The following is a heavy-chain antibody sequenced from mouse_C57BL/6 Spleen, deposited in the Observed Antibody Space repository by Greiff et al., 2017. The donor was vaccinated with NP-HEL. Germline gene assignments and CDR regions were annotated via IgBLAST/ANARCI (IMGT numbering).Heavy chain of an antibody. D-gene: IGHD2-2*01. V-gene: IGHV5-17*01. CDR3: ARRGITMVTTVGYWYFDV. CDR1: GFTFSDYG. J-gene: IGHJ1*03. Sequence: EVKLMESGGGLVKPGGSLKLSCAASGFTFSDYGMHWVRQAPEKGLEWVAYISSGSSTIYYADTVKGRFTISRDNAKNTLFLQMTSLRSEDTAMYYCARRGITMVTTVGYWYFDVWGTGTTVTVSS. CDR2: ISSGSSTI.